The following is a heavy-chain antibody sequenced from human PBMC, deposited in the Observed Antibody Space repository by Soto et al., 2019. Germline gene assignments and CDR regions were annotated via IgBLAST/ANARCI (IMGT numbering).Heavy chain of an antibody. V-gene: IGHV3-23*01. CDR1: GFTFSSYA. Sequence: GGSLRLSCAASGFTFSSYAMSWVRQAPGKGLEWVSAISGNGGSTYYADSVKGRFTISRDNSKNTLYLQMNSLRAEDTAVYYCAKAGRQQLAQPHYWGQGTLVTVSS. CDR2: ISGNGGST. J-gene: IGHJ4*02. D-gene: IGHD6-13*01. CDR3: AKAGRQQLAQPHY.